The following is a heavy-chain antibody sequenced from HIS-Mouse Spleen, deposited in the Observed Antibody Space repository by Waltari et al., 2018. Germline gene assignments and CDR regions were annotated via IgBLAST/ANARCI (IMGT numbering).Heavy chain of an antibody. CDR2: IYYSGST. J-gene: IGHJ5*02. CDR1: GGSISSYY. V-gene: IGHV4-59*01. D-gene: IGHD3-22*01. CDR3: ARDLNYYDSSGNWFDP. Sequence: QVQLQESGPGLVKPSETLSLTCTVSGGSISSYYWSWIRQPPGKGLEWIGYIYYSGSTNYNPSLKSRVTISVDTSKNQFSLKLSSVTAADTAVYYCARDLNYYDSSGNWFDPWGQGTLVTVSS.